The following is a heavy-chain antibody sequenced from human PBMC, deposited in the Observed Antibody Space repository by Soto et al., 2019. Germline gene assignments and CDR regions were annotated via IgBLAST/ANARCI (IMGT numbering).Heavy chain of an antibody. Sequence: ASVKVSCQASGGTFSSYAISWVRQAPGQGLEWMGIINPSGGSTSYAQKFQGRVTMTRDTSTSTVYMELSSLRSEDTAVYYCARYGDYDGYYFDYWGQGTLVTVSS. CDR2: INPSGGST. V-gene: IGHV1-46*01. J-gene: IGHJ4*02. CDR1: GGTFSSYA. D-gene: IGHD4-17*01. CDR3: ARYGDYDGYYFDY.